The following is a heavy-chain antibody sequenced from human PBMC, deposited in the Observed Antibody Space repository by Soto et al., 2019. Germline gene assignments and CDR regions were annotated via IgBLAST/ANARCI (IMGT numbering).Heavy chain of an antibody. D-gene: IGHD3-22*01. V-gene: IGHV4-34*01. CDR2: INHSGST. CDR3: ARGPNPTYYYDSSGSVDY. J-gene: IGHJ4*02. CDR1: GGSFSGYY. Sequence: KTSETLSLTCAVYGGSFSGYYWSWIRQPPGKGLEWIGEINHSGSTNYNPSLKSRVTISVDTSKNQFSLKLSSVTAADTAVYYCARGPNPTYYYDSSGSVDYWGQGTLVTVSS.